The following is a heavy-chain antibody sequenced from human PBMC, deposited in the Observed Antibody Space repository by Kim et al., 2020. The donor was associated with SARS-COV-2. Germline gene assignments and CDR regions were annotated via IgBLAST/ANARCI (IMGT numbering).Heavy chain of an antibody. V-gene: IGHV3-23*01. CDR1: GFTFPKYA. Sequence: GGSLRLSCAASGFTFPKYAMSWVRQGPGKGLEWISFISRSGDATYYADSVKGRFSIFRDNFKDTVHLQMNSLRAEDTALYFCAKDLGAYSGYDLGDWGQGTLVIVSS. D-gene: IGHD5-12*01. CDR2: ISRSGDAT. CDR3: AKDLGAYSGYDLGD. J-gene: IGHJ4*02.